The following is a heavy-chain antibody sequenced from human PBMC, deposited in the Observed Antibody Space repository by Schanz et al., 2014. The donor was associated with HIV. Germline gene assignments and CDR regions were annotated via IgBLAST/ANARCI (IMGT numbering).Heavy chain of an antibody. D-gene: IGHD3-10*01. V-gene: IGHV4-59*01. CDR1: GGSISDYY. J-gene: IGHJ4*02. CDR3: ARVIGGSGSYWPFDY. CDR2: FYDSGST. Sequence: QVQLQESGPRLVKPSETLSLTCSVSGGSISDYYWSWIRQPPGRGLEWIGYFYDSGSTNYNPSLKSRVTISGDTSKNQFYLKLRYVTATDTAVYYCARVIGGSGSYWPFDYWGQGALVTVSS.